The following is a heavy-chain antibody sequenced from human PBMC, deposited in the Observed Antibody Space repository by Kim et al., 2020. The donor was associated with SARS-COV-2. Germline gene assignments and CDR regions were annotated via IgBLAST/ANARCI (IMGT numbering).Heavy chain of an antibody. CDR3: ARFADCSSTSCYTGADY. J-gene: IGHJ4*02. CDR2: ISSSSSYI. Sequence: GGSLRLSCAASGFTFSSYSMNWVRQAPGKGLEWVSSISSSSSYIYYADSVKGRFTISRDNAKNSLYLQMNSLRAEDTAVYYCARFADCSSTSCYTGADYWGQGTLVTVSS. D-gene: IGHD2-2*02. CDR1: GFTFSSYS. V-gene: IGHV3-21*01.